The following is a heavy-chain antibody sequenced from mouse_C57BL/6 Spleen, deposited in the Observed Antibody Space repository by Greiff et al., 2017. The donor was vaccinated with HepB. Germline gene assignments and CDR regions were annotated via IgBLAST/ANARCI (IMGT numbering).Heavy chain of an antibody. J-gene: IGHJ4*01. CDR2: INYDGSST. CDR1: GFTFSDYY. V-gene: IGHV5-16*01. Sequence: EVKVVESEGGLVQPGSSMKLSCTASGFTFSDYYMAWVRQVPEKGLEWVANINYDGSSTYYLDSLKSRFIISRDNAKNILYLQMSSLKSEDTATYYCARENGLYAMDYWGQGTSVTVSS. CDR3: ARENGLYAMDY.